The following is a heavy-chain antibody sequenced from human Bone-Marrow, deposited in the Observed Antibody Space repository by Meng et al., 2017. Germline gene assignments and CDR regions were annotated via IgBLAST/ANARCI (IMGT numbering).Heavy chain of an antibody. J-gene: IGHJ4*02. D-gene: IGHD6-13*01. Sequence: VHRQESGPGRVRPAEPLSLTSTVSGGSGSSGSYYWSWIRQPPGKGLEWIGYIYYSGSTNYNPSLKSRVTISVDKSKNQFSLKLSSVTAADTAVYYCARGSSSSWPNFDYWGQGTLVTVSS. CDR1: GGSGSSGSYY. CDR2: IYYSGST. V-gene: IGHV4-61*01. CDR3: ARGSSSSWPNFDY.